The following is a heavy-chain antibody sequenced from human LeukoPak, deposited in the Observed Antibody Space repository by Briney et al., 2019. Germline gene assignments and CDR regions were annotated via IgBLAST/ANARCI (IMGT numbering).Heavy chain of an antibody. CDR2: INSDGSST. V-gene: IGHV3-74*01. Sequence: PGGSLRLSCAASGFTFSSYWMHWVRQAPGKGLVWVSRINSDGSSTGYADSVKGRFTISRDNAKNTLYLQMNSLRAEDTAVYYCARDPWERGWWYYDSSGYRYYFDYWGQGTLVTVSS. CDR3: ARDPWERGWWYYDSSGYRYYFDY. CDR1: GFTFSSYW. D-gene: IGHD3-22*01. J-gene: IGHJ4*02.